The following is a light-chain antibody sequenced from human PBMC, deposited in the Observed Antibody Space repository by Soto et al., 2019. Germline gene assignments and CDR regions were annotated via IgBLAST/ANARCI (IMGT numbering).Light chain of an antibody. CDR1: QSVSSN. Sequence: EIVMTQSPATLSVSPGERATLSCRASQSVSSNLAWYQQKPGQAPRLLIYGASTRATGIPARFSGSGSGTEFTLTISRLQSEDFAVYYCQQYNSWPMYTFGQGTKLEIK. J-gene: IGKJ2*01. V-gene: IGKV3-15*01. CDR3: QQYNSWPMYT. CDR2: GAS.